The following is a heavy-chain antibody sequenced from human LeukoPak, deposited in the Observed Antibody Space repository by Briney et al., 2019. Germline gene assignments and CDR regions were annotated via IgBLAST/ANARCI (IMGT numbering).Heavy chain of an antibody. CDR3: ARVNNAFDY. CDR1: GASIRSGDYY. Sequence: SETLSLTCTVSGASIRSGDYYWSWIRQPPGKGLEWIGYIYDSGSTYYNPSLKSRITISVDMSENRFSLKLSSVTATDTAVYYCARVNNAFDYWGQGTLVTVSS. V-gene: IGHV4-30-4*01. J-gene: IGHJ4*02. CDR2: IYDSGST. D-gene: IGHD1-14*01.